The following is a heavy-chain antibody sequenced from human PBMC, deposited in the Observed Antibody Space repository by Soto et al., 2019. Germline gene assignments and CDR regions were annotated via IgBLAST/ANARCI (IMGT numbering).Heavy chain of an antibody. CDR3: ARDYYSSNLYYYYYYMDV. D-gene: IGHD2-2*01. Sequence: QVQLQQWGAGLLKPSETLSLTCAVYGGSFSGYYWSWIRQPPGKGLEWIGEINHSGSTNYNPSLKSRVTISVVTSKNNLSLQLSCVTAADTAVYYCARDYYSSNLYYYYYYMDVWGKGTTVTVSS. CDR1: GGSFSGYY. J-gene: IGHJ6*03. V-gene: IGHV4-34*01. CDR2: INHSGST.